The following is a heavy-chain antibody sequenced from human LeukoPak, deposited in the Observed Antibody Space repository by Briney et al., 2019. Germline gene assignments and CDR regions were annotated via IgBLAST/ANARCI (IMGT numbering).Heavy chain of an antibody. CDR2: INPNCGGT. J-gene: IGHJ5*02. V-gene: IGHV1-2*06. Sequence: GASVKVSCKASGYTFTGYYMHWVRQAPGQGLEWMGRINPNCGGTNYAQKFQGRVTMTRDTSISTAYMELSRLRSDDTAVYYCASAYRNYGSGSYYNGFDPWGQGTLVTVSS. CDR3: ASAYRNYGSGSYYNGFDP. D-gene: IGHD3-10*01. CDR1: GYTFTGYY.